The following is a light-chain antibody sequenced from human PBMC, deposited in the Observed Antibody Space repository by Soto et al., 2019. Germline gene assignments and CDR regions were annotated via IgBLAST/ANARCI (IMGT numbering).Light chain of an antibody. CDR3: SSFTSNRIYV. CDR1: HNDIGTYDY. V-gene: IGLV2-14*03. J-gene: IGLJ1*01. CDR2: GVT. Sequence: QSALTQPTSVSGSPGQSITISCTGNHNDIGTYDYVSWYQQHPGRAPRLLIHGVTTRPSGISGRFSASKSGLTASLTISGLQPGDEADYYSSSFTSNRIYVFGPGTKLTVL.